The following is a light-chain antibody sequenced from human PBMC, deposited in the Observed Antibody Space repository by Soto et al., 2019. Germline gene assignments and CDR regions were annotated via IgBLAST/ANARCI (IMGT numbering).Light chain of an antibody. CDR3: NSYTSSTSRPYV. CDR2: EVS. Sequence: QSVLTQPASGSGSPGQSITISCTGTTNDVGGCNYVSWYQQHPGKAPKLLIFEVSSRPSGVSNRFSGSKSGNTASLTIYELQAEDEADYFCNSYTSSTSRPYVFGTGTKVTVL. CDR1: TNDVGGCNY. V-gene: IGLV2-14*01. J-gene: IGLJ1*01.